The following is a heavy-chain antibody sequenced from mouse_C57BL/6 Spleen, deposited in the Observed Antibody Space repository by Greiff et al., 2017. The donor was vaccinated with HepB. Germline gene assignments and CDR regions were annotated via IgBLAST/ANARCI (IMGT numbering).Heavy chain of an antibody. CDR1: GYTFTDYY. V-gene: IGHV1-26*01. Sequence: VQLQQSGPELVKPGASVKISCKASGYTFTDYYMNWVKQSHGKSLEWIGDINPNNGGTSYNQKFKGKATLTVDKSSSTAYMELRSLTSEDSAVYYCASTLYDYDGYYYAMDYWGQGTSVTVSS. D-gene: IGHD2-4*01. J-gene: IGHJ4*01. CDR3: ASTLYDYDGYYYAMDY. CDR2: INPNNGGT.